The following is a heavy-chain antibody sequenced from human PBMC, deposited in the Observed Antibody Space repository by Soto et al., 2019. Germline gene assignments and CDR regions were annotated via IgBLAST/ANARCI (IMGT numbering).Heavy chain of an antibody. CDR1: GDSVSSTSTA. Sequence: PSQTLSLTCVISGDSVSSTSTAWSWIRQSPSRGLEWLGRTYYRSNWYSDYAVSVKSRITINPDTSKNQFSLQLNSVTPEDTAVYYCANRGVTIFGVVNYYYGMDVWGQGTTVTVSS. CDR3: ANRGVTIFGVVNYYYGMDV. J-gene: IGHJ6*02. V-gene: IGHV6-1*01. D-gene: IGHD3-3*01. CDR2: TYYRSNWYS.